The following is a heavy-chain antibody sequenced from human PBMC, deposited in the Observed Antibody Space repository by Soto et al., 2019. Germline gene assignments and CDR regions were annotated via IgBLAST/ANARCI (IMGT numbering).Heavy chain of an antibody. D-gene: IGHD3-3*01. J-gene: IGHJ4*02. CDR2: IYPGDADT. CDR3: ARTRDGRTYYDFWSGYFDY. V-gene: IGHV5-51*01. Sequence: PGESLKISCKGSGYSFTSYWIGWVRQMPGKGLEWMGIIYPGDADTRYSPSFQGQVTISADKSISTAYLQWSSLKASDTAMYYCARTRDGRTYYDFWSGYFDYWGQGTLVTVSS. CDR1: GYSFTSYW.